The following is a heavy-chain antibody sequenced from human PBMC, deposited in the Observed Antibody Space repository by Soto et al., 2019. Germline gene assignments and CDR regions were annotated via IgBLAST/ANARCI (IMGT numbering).Heavy chain of an antibody. Sequence: LRLSCVGSGFIFSNNGMHWVRQAPGKGLEWVAFMSYDGSDTFYAGSVKGRFTISRDNSKNTLFLHMSNPRAEDTAMYYCTIVRVADSALDHWGQGTLVTVS. J-gene: IGHJ4*02. V-gene: IGHV3-30*03. CDR1: GFIFSNNG. CDR2: MSYDGSDT. CDR3: TIVRVADSALDH. D-gene: IGHD3-10*02.